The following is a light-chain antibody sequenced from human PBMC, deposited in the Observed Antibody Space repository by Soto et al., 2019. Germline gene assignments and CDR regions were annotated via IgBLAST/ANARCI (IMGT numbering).Light chain of an antibody. Sequence: QSALTQPASLSGSPGQSITIYCTGTSSDVGGYNYVSWYQQHPGKAPKLMIYDVSNRPSGVSNRFAGSKSGNTASLTISGLQAEDEADYYCSSYTSSSTLLYVFGTGTKLTVL. CDR1: SSDVGGYNY. CDR2: DVS. CDR3: SSYTSSSTLLYV. J-gene: IGLJ1*01. V-gene: IGLV2-14*01.